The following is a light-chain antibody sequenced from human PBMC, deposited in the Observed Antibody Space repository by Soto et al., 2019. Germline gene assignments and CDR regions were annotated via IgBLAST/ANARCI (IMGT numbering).Light chain of an antibody. Sequence: QSALTQPPSASGYPGQSVAISCTGTSSDVGGNKYVSWYQQHPGKAPKLLIYEVSKRASGVPDRFSGSKSGNTASLTVSGLQAEDEADYYCGSYGGSRVFGGGTKLTVL. CDR3: GSYGGSRV. V-gene: IGLV2-8*01. CDR1: SSDVGGNKY. CDR2: EVS. J-gene: IGLJ2*01.